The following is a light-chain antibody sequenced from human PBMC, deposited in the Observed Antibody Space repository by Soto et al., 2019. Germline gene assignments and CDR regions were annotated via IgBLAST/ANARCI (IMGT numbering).Light chain of an antibody. CDR2: GAS. CDR1: QSVSNN. V-gene: IGKV3-20*01. Sequence: EIVLTQSPGTLSLSPVERAALSCRASQSVSNNLAWYQQQPGQAPRLLIYGASSRATGIPDRFSGSGSGTDFTLTISRLEPEDFAVYYCQQYGSSRTFGQGTKVDIK. CDR3: QQYGSSRT. J-gene: IGKJ1*01.